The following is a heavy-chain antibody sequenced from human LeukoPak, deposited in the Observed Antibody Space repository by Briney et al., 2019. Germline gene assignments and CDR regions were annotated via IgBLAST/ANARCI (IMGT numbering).Heavy chain of an antibody. Sequence: GGSLRLSCAASGFTSSSYAMSWVRQAPGKGLEWVSAISGSGGSTYYADSVKGRFTISRDNSKNTLYLQMNSLRAEDTAVYYCAKDRMVIYYFDYWGQGTLVTVSS. J-gene: IGHJ4*02. CDR3: AKDRMVIYYFDY. V-gene: IGHV3-23*01. CDR1: GFTSSSYA. CDR2: ISGSGGST. D-gene: IGHD2-21*01.